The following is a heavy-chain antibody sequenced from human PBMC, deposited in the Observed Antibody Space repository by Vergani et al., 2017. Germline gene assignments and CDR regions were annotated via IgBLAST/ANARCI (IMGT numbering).Heavy chain of an antibody. CDR3: GSEGNDVGGGG. CDR1: GFTFSAYY. J-gene: IGHJ4*02. V-gene: IGHV3-11*05. CDR2: ISSSSSYT. D-gene: IGHD3-16*01. Sequence: VQLVESGGGLVKPGGSLRLSCEASGFTFSAYYMTWIRQAPGKGLEWVSYISSSSSYTNYADSVKGRFTISRDNAKNSLYLQMNSLRAEDTAVYYCGSEGNDVGGGGWGQGTLVTVSS.